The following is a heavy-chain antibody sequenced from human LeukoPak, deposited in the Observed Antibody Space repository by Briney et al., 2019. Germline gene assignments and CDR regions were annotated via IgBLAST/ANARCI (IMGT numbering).Heavy chain of an antibody. CDR2: TPYSGDT. J-gene: IGHJ4*02. D-gene: IGHD6-13*01. Sequence: LETLSLTCTVSGDSISSSNYYWGWIRQPPGKGLEWIGSTPYSGDTVYNPSLKSRIIISVDTSKNQFSLKLTSVTAADTAVYYCVRSLATSGMYWGQGTLVTVSS. CDR3: VRSLATSGMY. CDR1: GDSISSSNYY. V-gene: IGHV4-39*01.